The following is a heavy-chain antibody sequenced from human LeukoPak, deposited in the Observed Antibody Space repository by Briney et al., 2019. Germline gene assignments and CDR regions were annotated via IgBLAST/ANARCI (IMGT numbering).Heavy chain of an antibody. J-gene: IGHJ5*02. CDR2: IIPIFGTA. CDR1: GGTFSSYA. V-gene: IGHV1-69*05. Sequence: SVKVSCKASGGTFSSYAISWVRQAPGQGLEWMGGIIPIFGTANYAQKFQGRVTITTDGSTSTAYMELSSLRSEDTAVYYCARGTIAAARFDPWGQGTLVTVSS. CDR3: ARGTIAAARFDP. D-gene: IGHD6-13*01.